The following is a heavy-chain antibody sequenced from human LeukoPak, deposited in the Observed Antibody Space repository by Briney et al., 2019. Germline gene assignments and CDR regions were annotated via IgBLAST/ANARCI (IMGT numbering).Heavy chain of an antibody. V-gene: IGHV3-21*01. Sequence: GGTLRLSCSASGFIFSTYGMSWVRQAPGKGLEWVISISGSGSTTFYADSVKGRFTISRDNAKNSLYLQMNSLRAEDTAVYYCARLRYDSSGYYSIFDYWGQGTLVTVSS. D-gene: IGHD3-22*01. CDR3: ARLRYDSSGYYSIFDY. CDR2: ISGSGSTT. CDR1: GFIFSTYG. J-gene: IGHJ4*02.